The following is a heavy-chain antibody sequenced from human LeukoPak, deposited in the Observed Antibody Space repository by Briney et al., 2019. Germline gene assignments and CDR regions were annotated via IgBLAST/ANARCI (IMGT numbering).Heavy chain of an antibody. D-gene: IGHD2-15*01. J-gene: IGHJ3*02. CDR1: GFTFSIYW. Sequence: GGSLRLSCAASGFTFSIYWMSWVRHAPGMGLEWVASIKGDGGVKHFLDSVQGRFTITRDNAKNSLYLQMNSLRVEDTATYYCARWDAYCPDGRCYSGDYSFDIWGQGTTVTVSS. V-gene: IGHV3-7*01. CDR2: IKGDGGVK. CDR3: ARWDAYCPDGRCYSGDYSFDI.